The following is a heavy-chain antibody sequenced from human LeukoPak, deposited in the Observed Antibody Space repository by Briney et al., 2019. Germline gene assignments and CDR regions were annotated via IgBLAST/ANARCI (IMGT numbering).Heavy chain of an antibody. CDR2: IGTVGDT. Sequence: GGSLRLSCAASGFTFSSSDMHWVRQATGKGLEWVSAIGTVGDTYYAASVKGRFTISRDNAKNSLYLQMNSLRAEDTAVYYCARDLAGVWYGDCWGQGTLVTVSS. V-gene: IGHV3-13*01. CDR3: ARDLAGVWYGDC. CDR1: GFTFSSSD. D-gene: IGHD6-13*01. J-gene: IGHJ4*02.